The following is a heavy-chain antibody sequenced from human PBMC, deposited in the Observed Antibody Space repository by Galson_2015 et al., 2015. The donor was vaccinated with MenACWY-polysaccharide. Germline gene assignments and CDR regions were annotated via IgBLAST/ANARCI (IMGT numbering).Heavy chain of an antibody. CDR2: ISYDGGT. V-gene: IGHV4-31*03. Sequence: TLYLTCTVSGASVPRGGYFWRWIRPHAGEGLEWIASISYDGGTYYNPSLKSRVSITVDTPKNQFSRKLNSVTAADTAVYYCARGGRAVSNRNWFDPWGQGTLVTASS. J-gene: IGHJ5*02. CDR3: ARGGRAVSNRNWFDP. D-gene: IGHD3-16*01. CDR1: GASVPRGGYF.